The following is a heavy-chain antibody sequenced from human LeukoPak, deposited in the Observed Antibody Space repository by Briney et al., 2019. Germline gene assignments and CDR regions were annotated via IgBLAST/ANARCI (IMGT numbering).Heavy chain of an antibody. J-gene: IGHJ4*02. V-gene: IGHV1-2*02. CDR3: ARGKMNGDDFDY. CDR1: GYTFSGSY. D-gene: IGHD4-17*01. CDR2: TNPNSGT. Sequence: GASVKVSCKASGYTFSGSYMHRVRQAPGQGPEWMGWTNPNSGTNYAKRFQDRVTMTRDTSISTAYMELTRLRSEDTAVYYCARGKMNGDDFDYWGQGTLVTVSS.